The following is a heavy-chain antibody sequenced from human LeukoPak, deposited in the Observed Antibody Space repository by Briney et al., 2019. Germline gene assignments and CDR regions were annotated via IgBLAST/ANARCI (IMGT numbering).Heavy chain of an antibody. CDR3: ARAVDTAMVVYYFDY. J-gene: IGHJ4*02. V-gene: IGHV4-61*05. CDR2: IYYSGST. Sequence: SETLSLTCTVSGGSISSSSYYWSWIRQPPGKGLEWIGYIYYSGSTNYNPSLKSRVTISVDKSKNQFSLKLSSVTAADTAVYYCARAVDTAMVVYYFDYWGQGTLVTVSS. CDR1: GGSISSSSYY. D-gene: IGHD5-18*01.